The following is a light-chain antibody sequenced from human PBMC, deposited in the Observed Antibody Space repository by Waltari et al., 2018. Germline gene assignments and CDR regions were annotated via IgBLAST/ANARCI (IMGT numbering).Light chain of an antibody. V-gene: IGLV2-23*02. Sequence: QSALTQPASVSGSPGQSITISCTGTSSDVGAYNFVSWYQQHPGKAPKFMIYDFSKRPSGDANRFSGSKSGNTASLTISGLQAEDEADYYCCSYAGTSTVIFGGGTKLTVL. J-gene: IGLJ2*01. CDR3: CSYAGTSTVI. CDR1: SSDVGAYNF. CDR2: DFS.